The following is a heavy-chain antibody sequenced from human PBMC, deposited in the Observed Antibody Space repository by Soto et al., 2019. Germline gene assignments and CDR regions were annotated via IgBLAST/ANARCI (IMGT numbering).Heavy chain of an antibody. CDR2: ISSSGGNT. D-gene: IGHD1-1*01. CDR1: GFTFTNYA. Sequence: GGSLRLSCIASGFTFTNYAMNWVRQAPGKGLEWISTISSSGGNTYYADSVRGRFTVSRDNSKNTLYLQINNLRPEDTAIYYCAKHRGPTTYYFDYWGRGTLVTVSS. V-gene: IGHV3-23*01. CDR3: AKHRGPTTYYFDY. J-gene: IGHJ4*02.